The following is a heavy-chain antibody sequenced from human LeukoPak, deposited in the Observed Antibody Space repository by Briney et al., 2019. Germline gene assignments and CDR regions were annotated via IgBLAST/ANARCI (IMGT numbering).Heavy chain of an antibody. CDR3: AKERRGYSGYERSYYYYYGMDV. J-gene: IGHJ6*04. Sequence: GGSLRLSCAASGFTFSTYGMHWVRQAPGKGLEWVPVISNDGSNKYYADSVKGRFTISRDKSKNTLYLQMNSLRAEDTAVYYCAKERRGYSGYERSYYYYYGMDVWGKGTTVTVSS. CDR2: ISNDGSNK. V-gene: IGHV3-30*18. D-gene: IGHD5-12*01. CDR1: GFTFSTYG.